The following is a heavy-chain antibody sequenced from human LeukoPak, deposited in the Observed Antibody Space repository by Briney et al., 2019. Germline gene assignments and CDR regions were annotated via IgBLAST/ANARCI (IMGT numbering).Heavy chain of an antibody. D-gene: IGHD3-10*01. Sequence: HPSETLSLTCAVYGGSFSGYYWSWFRQAPGKGLEWVANIKQDGSEKYYVDSVKGRFTISRDNAKNSLYLQMNSLRAEDTAVYYCASMVRGVKVAFDIWGQGTMVTVSS. CDR3: ASMVRGVKVAFDI. CDR1: GGSFSGYY. J-gene: IGHJ3*02. V-gene: IGHV3-7*01. CDR2: IKQDGSEK.